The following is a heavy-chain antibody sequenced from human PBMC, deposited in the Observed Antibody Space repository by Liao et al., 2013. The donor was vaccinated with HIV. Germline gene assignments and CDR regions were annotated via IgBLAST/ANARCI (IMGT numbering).Heavy chain of an antibody. J-gene: IGHJ4*02. CDR2: IYYSGST. Sequence: QVQLQESGPGLVKPSETLSLTCTVSGGSISSYYWSWIRQPPGKGLEWIGYIYYSGSTNYNPSLKSRVTISVDTSKNQFSLKLSSVTAADTAVYYCARSVFWGSSSFDYWGQGTLVTVSS. CDR1: GGSISSYY. CDR3: ARSVFWGSSSFDY. V-gene: IGHV4-59*01. D-gene: IGHD3-16*01.